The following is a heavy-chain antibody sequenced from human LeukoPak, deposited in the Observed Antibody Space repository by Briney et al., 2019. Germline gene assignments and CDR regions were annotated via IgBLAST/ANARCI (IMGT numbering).Heavy chain of an antibody. V-gene: IGHV1-2*02. CDR3: ARGRTPGDLLDY. CDR1: GYTFTGYY. D-gene: IGHD7-27*01. J-gene: IGHJ4*02. CDR2: LNPNSGGT. Sequence: GASVKVSCKASGYTFTGYYIHWVRQAPGQGLEWMGWLNPNSGGTVYAQKFQGRVTMTRDTSISTAYMGLSGLKSDDTAVYYCARGRTPGDLLDYWGQGTLVTVSS.